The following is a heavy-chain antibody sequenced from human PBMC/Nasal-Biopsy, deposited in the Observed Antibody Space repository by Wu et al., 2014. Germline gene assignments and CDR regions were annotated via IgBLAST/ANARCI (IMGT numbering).Heavy chain of an antibody. CDR1: GFTFSDYY. CDR3: ARRYCSGGSCHVGAFDI. V-gene: IGHV3-11*03. J-gene: IGHJ3*02. CDR2: ISSSSSYT. D-gene: IGHD2-15*01. Sequence: AASGFTFSDYYMRWIRQAPGKGLEWISYISSSSSYTNYADSVKGRFTISRDNAKNSLYLQMNSLRAEDTAVYYCARRYCSGGSCHVGAFDIWGQGTMVTVSS.